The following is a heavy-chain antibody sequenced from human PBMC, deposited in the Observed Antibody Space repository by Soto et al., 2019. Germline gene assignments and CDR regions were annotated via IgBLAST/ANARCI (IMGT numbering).Heavy chain of an antibody. V-gene: IGHV3-66*04. J-gene: IGHJ4*02. CDR2: IYSGGST. CDR3: ARPTRTNYFDY. CDR1: GFTFSSYG. Sequence: GGSLRLSCVGSGFTFSSYGMNWVRQGPGKGLEWVSVIYSGGSTFYADSVKDRFSISRDSSKNTLYLQMNSLRAEDTAVYYCARPTRTNYFDYWGQGTLVTVSS.